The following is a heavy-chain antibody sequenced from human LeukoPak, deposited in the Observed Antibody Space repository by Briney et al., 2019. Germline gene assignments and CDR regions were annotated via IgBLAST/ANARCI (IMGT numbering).Heavy chain of an antibody. D-gene: IGHD2-15*01. CDR3: ARDDKRHCSGGSCPAYFDY. Sequence: ASVKVSCKASGYTFANYGISWVRQAPGQGLEWIAWISAYNGNTNYALKLRGKVTMTTDTSTTTAYLELRSLRSDDTALYYCARDDKRHCSGGSCPAYFDYWGQGTLVTVSS. CDR1: GYTFANYG. J-gene: IGHJ4*02. CDR2: ISAYNGNT. V-gene: IGHV1-18*01.